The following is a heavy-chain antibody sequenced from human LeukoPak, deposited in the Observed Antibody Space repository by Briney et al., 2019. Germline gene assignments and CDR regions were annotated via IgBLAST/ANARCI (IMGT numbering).Heavy chain of an antibody. D-gene: IGHD4-17*01. V-gene: IGHV3-30*04. CDR3: ARDRAYGDYREAFDI. J-gene: IGHJ3*02. CDR1: GFTFSSYA. Sequence: GGSLRLSCAASGFTFSSYAMHWVRQAPGKGLEWVAVISYDGSNKYYADSVKGRFTISRDNSKNTLYLQMNSLRAEDTAVYYCARDRAYGDYREAFDIWGQGTMVTVSS. CDR2: ISYDGSNK.